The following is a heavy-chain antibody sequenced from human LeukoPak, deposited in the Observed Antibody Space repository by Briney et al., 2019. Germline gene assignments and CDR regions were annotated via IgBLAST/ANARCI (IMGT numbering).Heavy chain of an antibody. CDR1: GGPISSYY. V-gene: IGHV4-4*09. J-gene: IGHJ5*02. CDR3: ARRVVPAAIPSSNWFDP. D-gene: IGHD2-2*02. CDR2: IYTSGST. Sequence: PSETLSFTCTVSGGPISSYYWSWIRQPPGKGLEWIGYIYTSGSTNYNPSLKSRVTISVDASKNQFSLKLSSVTAADTAVYYCARRVVPAAIPSSNWFDPWGQGTLVTVSS.